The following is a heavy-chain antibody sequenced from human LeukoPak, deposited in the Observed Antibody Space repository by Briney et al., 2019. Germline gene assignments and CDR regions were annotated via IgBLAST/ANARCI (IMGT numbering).Heavy chain of an antibody. CDR3: AKDVSPDIVVVPAAIGRGY. J-gene: IGHJ4*02. V-gene: IGHV3-30*02. CDR1: GFTFSSYG. Sequence: PGGSLRLSCAASGFTFSSYGMHWVRQAPGKGLEWVAFIRYDGSNKYYADSVKGRFTISRDNSKNTLYLQMNSLRAEDTAVYYCAKDVSPDIVVVPAAIGRGYWGQGTLVTVSS. D-gene: IGHD2-2*02. CDR2: IRYDGSNK.